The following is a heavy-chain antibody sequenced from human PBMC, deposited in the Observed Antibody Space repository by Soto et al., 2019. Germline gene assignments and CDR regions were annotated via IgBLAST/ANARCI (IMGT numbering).Heavy chain of an antibody. CDR1: GGSISSYY. V-gene: IGHV4-59*01. CDR3: ARGGCSSTSCYAYYYMDV. D-gene: IGHD2-2*01. CDR2: IYYSGST. Sequence: SETLSLTCTVSGGSISSYYWSWIRQPPGKGLEWIGYIYYSGSTNYNPSLKSRVTISVDKSKNQFSLKLSSVTAADTAVYYCARGGCSSTSCYAYYYMDVWGKGTTVTVSS. J-gene: IGHJ6*03.